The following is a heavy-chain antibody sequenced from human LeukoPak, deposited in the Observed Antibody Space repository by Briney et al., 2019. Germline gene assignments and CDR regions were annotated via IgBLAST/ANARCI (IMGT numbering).Heavy chain of an antibody. Sequence: GGSLRLSCAASGLIVSSNYMTWVRQAPGKGLEWVSSISSSSSYIYYADSVKGRFTISRDNAKNSLYLQMNSLRAEDTAVYYCARDNYDSSGYHPDAFDIWGQGTMVTVSS. CDR2: ISSSSSYI. CDR3: ARDNYDSSGYHPDAFDI. D-gene: IGHD3-22*01. J-gene: IGHJ3*02. V-gene: IGHV3-21*01. CDR1: GLIVSSNY.